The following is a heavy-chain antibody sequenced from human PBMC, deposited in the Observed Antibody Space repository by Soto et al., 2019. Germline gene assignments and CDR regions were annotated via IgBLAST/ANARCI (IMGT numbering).Heavy chain of an antibody. Sequence: GGSLRLSCGASGFTFSSYGMHWVRQAPGKGLEWVAVISYDGSNKYYADSVKGRFTISRDNSKNALYLQMNSLRVEDTAVYYCAKDHDHGWIYMDVWGQGTTVTVSS. J-gene: IGHJ6*02. CDR3: AKDHDHGWIYMDV. CDR1: GFTFSSYG. CDR2: ISYDGSNK. V-gene: IGHV3-30*18. D-gene: IGHD5-12*01.